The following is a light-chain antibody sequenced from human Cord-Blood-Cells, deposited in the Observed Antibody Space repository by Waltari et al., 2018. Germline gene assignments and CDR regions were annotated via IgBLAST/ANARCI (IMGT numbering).Light chain of an antibody. CDR2: DVS. CDR1: SSDVGGYNY. J-gene: IGLJ3*02. V-gene: IGLV2-14*01. CDR3: SSYTSSSTLV. Sequence: QSALTQPASVSGSRGQSITIACTVTSSDVGGYNYVSWYQQHPGKAPKLMIYDVSKRPSGVSNRFSGSKSGNTASLTISGLQAEDEADYYCSSYTSSSTLVFGGGTKLTVL.